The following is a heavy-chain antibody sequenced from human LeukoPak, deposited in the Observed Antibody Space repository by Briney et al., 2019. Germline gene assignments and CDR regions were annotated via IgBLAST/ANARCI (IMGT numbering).Heavy chain of an antibody. Sequence: GGSLRLSCAASGFTFSSYSMNWVRQAPGKGLEWVSYISSSSSTIYYADSVKGRFTISGDNAKNSLYLQMNSLRAEDTAVYYCARDLHSYGYWGQGTLVTVSS. V-gene: IGHV3-48*01. CDR3: ARDLHSYGY. CDR1: GFTFSSYS. CDR2: ISSSSSTI. J-gene: IGHJ4*02. D-gene: IGHD5-18*01.